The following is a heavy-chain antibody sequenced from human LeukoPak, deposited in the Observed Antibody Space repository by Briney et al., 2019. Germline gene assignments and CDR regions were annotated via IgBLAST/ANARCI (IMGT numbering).Heavy chain of an antibody. CDR3: ARGNGCSSTSCFGEYYYYMDV. Sequence: ASVKVSCKASGYTFTSYGISWVRQAPGQGLEWMGWISAYNGNTNYAQKLQGRVTMTTDTSTSTAYMELRSLRSDDTAVYYCARGNGCSSTSCFGEYYYYMDVWGKGTTVTVSS. V-gene: IGHV1-18*01. CDR1: GYTFTSYG. D-gene: IGHD2-2*01. CDR2: ISAYNGNT. J-gene: IGHJ6*03.